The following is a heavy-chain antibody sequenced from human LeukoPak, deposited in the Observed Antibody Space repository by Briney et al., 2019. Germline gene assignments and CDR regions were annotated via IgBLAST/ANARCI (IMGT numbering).Heavy chain of an antibody. J-gene: IGHJ3*02. CDR2: IYYSGST. CDR1: GGSISSSSYY. Sequence: PSETLSLTCTVSGGSISSSSYYWGWIRQPPGKGLEWIGSIYYSGSTYYNPSLKSRVTISVDTSKNQFSLKLSSVTAADTAVYNCARDRGGAFDIWGQGTMVTVSS. V-gene: IGHV4-39*02. D-gene: IGHD3-10*01. CDR3: ARDRGGAFDI.